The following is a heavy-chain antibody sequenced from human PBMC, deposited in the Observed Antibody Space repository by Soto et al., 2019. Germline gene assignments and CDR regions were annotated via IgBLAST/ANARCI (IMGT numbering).Heavy chain of an antibody. V-gene: IGHV3-23*01. CDR2: ISAGSEGA. D-gene: IGHD2-15*01. CDR1: GFTFSSHA. J-gene: IGHJ4*02. CDR3: ARDLWWYLH. Sequence: EVQLLESGGGLVQPGGALRLSCAASGFTFSSHAMGWVRQAPGKGLEWISSISAGSEGAYYADSVRGRFTISRDTSNNTLFLQMNSLRAEDTAVYYCARDLWWYLHWGQGTLVTVSS.